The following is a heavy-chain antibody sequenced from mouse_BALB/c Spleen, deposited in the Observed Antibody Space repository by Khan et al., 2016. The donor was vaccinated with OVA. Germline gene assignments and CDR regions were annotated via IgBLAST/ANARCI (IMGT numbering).Heavy chain of an antibody. CDR2: IWSGGST. CDR1: GFSLTSYG. J-gene: IGHJ4*01. V-gene: IGHV2-2*02. Sequence: VQLQESGPGLVQPSQSLSITCTVSGFSLTSYGVHWVRQSPGKGLEWQGVIWSGGSTDYNAAFISRLSISKDNSKSQVFFKMNSLQANDTAIYYCARIFIGTTDYAMDYWGQGTSVTVSS. CDR3: ARIFIGTTDYAMDY. D-gene: IGHD2-14*01.